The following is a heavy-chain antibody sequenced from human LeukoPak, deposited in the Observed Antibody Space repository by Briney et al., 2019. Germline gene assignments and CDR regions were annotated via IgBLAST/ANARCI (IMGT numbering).Heavy chain of an antibody. V-gene: IGHV3-66*01. D-gene: IGHD3-22*01. J-gene: IGHJ6*02. CDR2: IYSGGST. CDR3: ARGKRSMIVVAGNGMDV. CDR1: GFTVSSNY. Sequence: GGSLRLSCAASGFTVSSNYMSWVRQAPGKGLEWVSVIYSGGSTYYADSVKGRFTISRDNSKNTLYLQMNSLRAEDTAVYYCARGKRSMIVVAGNGMDVWGQGTTVTVSS.